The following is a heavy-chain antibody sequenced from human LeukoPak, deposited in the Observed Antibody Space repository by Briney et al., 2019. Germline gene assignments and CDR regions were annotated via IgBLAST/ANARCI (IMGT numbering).Heavy chain of an antibody. CDR2: IDSDGDK. CDR3: AHRRAPATSSPYYFDY. D-gene: IGHD6-6*01. CDR1: GFSITTSGLC. V-gene: IGHV2-70*12. Sequence: SGPTLVNPTQTLTLTCAFSGFSITTSGLCVSWIRQPPGKALEWLARIDSDGDKYYSTSLKTRLNISKDTSKSQVVLTMTNMDPVDTATYYCAHRRAPATSSPYYFDYWGQGTLVTVSS. J-gene: IGHJ4*02.